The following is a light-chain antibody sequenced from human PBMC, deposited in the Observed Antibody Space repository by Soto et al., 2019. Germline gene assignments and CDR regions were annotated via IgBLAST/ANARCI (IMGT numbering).Light chain of an antibody. CDR1: QSVSSSY. J-gene: IGKJ1*01. CDR2: GAS. Sequence: EILMTESPATLSVSPGERATLSFRASQSVSSSYLAWYQQKPGQAPRLLIYGASSRATGIPDRFSGSGSGTDFTLTISRLEPEDFAVYYCQQYGSSPTFGQGTKVDIK. V-gene: IGKV3-20*01. CDR3: QQYGSSPT.